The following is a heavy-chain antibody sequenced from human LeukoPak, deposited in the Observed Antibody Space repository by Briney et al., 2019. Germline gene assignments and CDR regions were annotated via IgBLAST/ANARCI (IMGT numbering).Heavy chain of an antibody. D-gene: IGHD3-22*01. CDR1: GFTFSSYA. Sequence: PGGSLRLSCAASGFTFSSYAMSWVRQAPGKGLEWVSAISGSGGGTYYADSVKGRFTISRDNSKNTLYLQMNSLRAEDTAVYYCAKYEWLGSSGYVGYWGQGTLVTVSS. J-gene: IGHJ4*02. CDR3: AKYEWLGSSGYVGY. CDR2: ISGSGGGT. V-gene: IGHV3-23*01.